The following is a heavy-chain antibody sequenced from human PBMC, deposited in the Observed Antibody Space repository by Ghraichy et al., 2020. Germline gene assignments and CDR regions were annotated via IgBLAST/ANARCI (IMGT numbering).Heavy chain of an antibody. D-gene: IGHD2-2*01. CDR2: ISYDGSNK. CDR1: GFTFSSYT. V-gene: IGHV3-30-3*01. J-gene: IGHJ6*02. CDR3: ARDIVVVPTAMFVENYYYNAMDV. Sequence: LSLTCAASGFTFSSYTIHWVRQAPGKGLEWVAVISYDGSNKYYADSVKGRFTISRDNSKNTLYLQMKSLRAEDTAVYYCARDIVVVPTAMFVENYYYNAMDVWAKGPRSPSP.